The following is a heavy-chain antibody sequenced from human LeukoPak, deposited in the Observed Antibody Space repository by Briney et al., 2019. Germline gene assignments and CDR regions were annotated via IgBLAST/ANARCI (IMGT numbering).Heavy chain of an antibody. D-gene: IGHD6-6*01. CDR3: ARVRFYSSSPEWFDP. CDR2: ISAYNGNT. J-gene: IGHJ5*02. Sequence: ASVKVSCKASGYTFTSYGISWVRQAPGQGLEWMGWISAYNGNTKYAQKFQGRVTMTTDTSTSTAYMELSSLRSEDTAVYYCARVRFYSSSPEWFDPWGQGTLVTVSS. V-gene: IGHV1-18*01. CDR1: GYTFTSYG.